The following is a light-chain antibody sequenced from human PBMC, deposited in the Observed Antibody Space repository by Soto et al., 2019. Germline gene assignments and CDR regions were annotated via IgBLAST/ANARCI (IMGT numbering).Light chain of an antibody. CDR3: QHVNNYPLT. Sequence: DIQMTQSPSTLSASVGDRVTITCRASQSISSWLAWYQQKPGKAPKLLIYKASSLESGVPSRFSGSGSGTEFTLTISSLQPDDFATYYCQHVNNYPLTFGQGTRVEIK. J-gene: IGKJ1*01. CDR2: KAS. CDR1: QSISSW. V-gene: IGKV1-5*03.